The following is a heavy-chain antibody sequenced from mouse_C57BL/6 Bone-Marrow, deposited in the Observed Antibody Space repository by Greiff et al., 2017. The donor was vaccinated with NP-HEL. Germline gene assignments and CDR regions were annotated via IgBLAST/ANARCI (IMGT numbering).Heavy chain of an antibody. CDR3: ARDGYWYFDV. V-gene: IGHV1-69*01. J-gene: IGHJ1*03. CDR1: GYTFTSYG. CDR2: IDPSDSYT. D-gene: IGHD2-3*01. Sequence: VQLQQSGAELARPGASVKLSCKASGYTFTSYGISWVKQRTGQGLEWIGEIDPSDSYTNYNQKFKGKSTLTVDKSSSTAYMQLSSLTSEDSAVYYCARDGYWYFDVWGTGTTVTVSS.